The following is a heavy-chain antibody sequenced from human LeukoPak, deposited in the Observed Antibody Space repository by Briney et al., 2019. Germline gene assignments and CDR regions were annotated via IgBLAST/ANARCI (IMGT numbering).Heavy chain of an antibody. CDR2: MNPHSENT. D-gene: IGHD3-22*01. V-gene: IGHV1-8*01. CDR1: GYTFTSYD. J-gene: IGHJ2*01. Sequence: GASVKVSCKASGYTFTSYDIYWVRQAPGQGREWMGWMNPHSENTGYAQKFQGRGSMTRNTATSTDYMDLSSLSSEDPAVYYCARGLAYDDSSVYVRYFDLWGRGTLLTVSS. CDR3: ARGLAYDDSSVYVRYFDL.